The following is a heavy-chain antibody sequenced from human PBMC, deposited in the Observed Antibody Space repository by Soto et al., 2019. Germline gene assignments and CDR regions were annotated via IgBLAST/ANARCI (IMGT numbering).Heavy chain of an antibody. CDR1: GDTFSSYT. Sequence: QVQLVQSGAEVKKPGSSGKVSCKASGDTFSSYTISWVRQAPGQGLEWMGRIIPILDIANYAQKFQGRVTITADKSTSTAYMELSSLRSEDTAVYYCAAGGHGAFDIWGQGTMVTVSS. CDR2: IIPILDIA. V-gene: IGHV1-69*02. CDR3: AAGGHGAFDI. J-gene: IGHJ3*02. D-gene: IGHD1-26*01.